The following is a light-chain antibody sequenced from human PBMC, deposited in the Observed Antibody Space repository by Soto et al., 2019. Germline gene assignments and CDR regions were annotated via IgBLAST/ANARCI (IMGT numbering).Light chain of an antibody. CDR3: QQYDSFPRT. CDR2: KAS. Sequence: DIQMTQSPSTLSASVGDRVTINCRASQSINNWLAWYQQKPGKSPKLFIFKASTLEIGVPSWFRGSGSGTAFTLSISSLQPDDFATYFCQQYDSFPRTFGQGTKVEMK. J-gene: IGKJ1*01. V-gene: IGKV1-5*03. CDR1: QSINNW.